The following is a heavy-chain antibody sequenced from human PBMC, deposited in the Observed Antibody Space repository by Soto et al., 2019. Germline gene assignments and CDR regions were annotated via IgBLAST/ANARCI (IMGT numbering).Heavy chain of an antibody. CDR3: ARCASSGSLDWFDP. CDR1: GYSFTNYW. D-gene: IGHD1-26*01. Sequence: GESLKISCKGSGYSFTNYWIGWVRQMPGKGLEWMGIIYPGDSDTRYSPSFQGQVTISADKSITTAYLQWSSLKDSDTAIYYCARCASSGSLDWFDPWGQGTLVTVSS. J-gene: IGHJ5*02. CDR2: IYPGDSDT. V-gene: IGHV5-51*01.